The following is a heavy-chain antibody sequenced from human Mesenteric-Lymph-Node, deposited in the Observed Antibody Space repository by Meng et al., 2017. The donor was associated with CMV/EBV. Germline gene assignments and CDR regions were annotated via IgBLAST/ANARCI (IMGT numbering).Heavy chain of an antibody. Sequence: CAAPGFTFSDHYMDWVRQAPGKGLEWVGRTRNKANSYTTEYAASVKGRFTISRDDSINSLYLEMNSLKTEDTAVYYCATDYGDYFDDWGQGTLVTVSS. CDR2: TRNKANSYTT. J-gene: IGHJ4*02. V-gene: IGHV3-72*01. D-gene: IGHD3-16*01. CDR1: GFTFSDHY. CDR3: ATDYGDYFDD.